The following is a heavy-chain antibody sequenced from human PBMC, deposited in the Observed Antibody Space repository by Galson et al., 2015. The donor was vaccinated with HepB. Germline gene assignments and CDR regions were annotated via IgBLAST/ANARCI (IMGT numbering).Heavy chain of an antibody. CDR2: ISYDGSYQ. J-gene: IGHJ6*02. V-gene: IGHV3-30*19. CDR3: AREVTLTSSWYYYGMDV. Sequence: SLRLSCAASGFTFSNYGMYWVRQAPGKGLEWMAVISYDGSYQYYADSVKGRFTISRDNSKNTLYLQMNSLGGEDTAVYFCAREVTLTSSWYYYGMDVWGHGTTVTVSS. D-gene: IGHD6-13*01. CDR1: GFTFSNYG.